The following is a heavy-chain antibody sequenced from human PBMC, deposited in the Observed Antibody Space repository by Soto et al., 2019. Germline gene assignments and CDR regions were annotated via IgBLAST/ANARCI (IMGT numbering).Heavy chain of an antibody. V-gene: IGHV3-53*01. CDR2: IYSGGST. D-gene: IGHD3-10*01. CDR3: ARTRPRGLRDMYV. Sequence: GGSLRLSCAASGIAVSSNYMSWVRQAPGKGLEWVSVIYSGGSTYYADSVKGRFTISRDNSKNTLYLQMNSLRAEDTAVYYCARTRPRGLRDMYVCGKGTTVTVSS. CDR1: GIAVSSNY. J-gene: IGHJ6*03.